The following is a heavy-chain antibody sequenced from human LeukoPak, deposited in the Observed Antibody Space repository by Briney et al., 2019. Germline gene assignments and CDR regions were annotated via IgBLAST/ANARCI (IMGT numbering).Heavy chain of an antibody. Sequence: PGGSLRLSCAASGFTFSSYAMSWVRQAPGKGLEWVSAISGSGGSTYYADSVKGRFTISRDNSKNTLYLQMSSLRAEDTAVYYCAKYPSIPAAVSSHWFDPWGQGTLVTVSS. CDR3: AKYPSIPAAVSSHWFDP. CDR2: ISGSGGST. J-gene: IGHJ5*02. V-gene: IGHV3-23*01. D-gene: IGHD6-13*01. CDR1: GFTFSSYA.